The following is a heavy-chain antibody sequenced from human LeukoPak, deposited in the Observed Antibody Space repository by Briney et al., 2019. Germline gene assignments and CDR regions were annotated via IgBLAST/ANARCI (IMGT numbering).Heavy chain of an antibody. D-gene: IGHD2-8*01. CDR2: ISSSSSYI. Sequence: GGSLRLSCAASGFTFSSYSMNWVSQAPGKWMEWVSSISSSSSYIYYADSVKGRFTISRDNAKNSLYLQMNSLRAEDTAVYYCARDRNGFPLGYWGQGTLVTVSS. J-gene: IGHJ4*02. CDR1: GFTFSSYS. CDR3: ARDRNGFPLGY. V-gene: IGHV3-21*01.